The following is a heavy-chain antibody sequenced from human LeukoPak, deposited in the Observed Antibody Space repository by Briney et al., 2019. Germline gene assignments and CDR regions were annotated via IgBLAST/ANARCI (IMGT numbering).Heavy chain of an antibody. CDR3: AKVLNGIMIAFGGVIIDY. D-gene: IGHD3-16*02. V-gene: IGHV3-23*01. CDR2: ISGGGGST. J-gene: IGHJ4*02. CDR1: GFTFSIYA. Sequence: PGGSLRLSCAASGFTFSIYAMSWVRQVPGKGPEWVSAISGGGGSTYYADSVKGRFTTSRDNSKNTLHLQMDSLRAEDTAVYYCAKVLNGIMIAFGGVIIDYWGQGTQVTVSS.